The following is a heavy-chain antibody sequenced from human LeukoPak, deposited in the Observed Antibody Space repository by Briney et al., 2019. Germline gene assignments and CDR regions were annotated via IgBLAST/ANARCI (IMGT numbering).Heavy chain of an antibody. CDR3: AKGYSGYDYFDY. V-gene: IGHV3-23*01. Sequence: MSWVRQXPGKGLEWVSAISGSGGSTYYADSVKGRFTISRDNSKNTLYLQMNSLRAEDTAVYYCAKGYSGYDYFDYWGQGTLVTVSS. D-gene: IGHD5-12*01. CDR2: ISGSGGST. J-gene: IGHJ4*02.